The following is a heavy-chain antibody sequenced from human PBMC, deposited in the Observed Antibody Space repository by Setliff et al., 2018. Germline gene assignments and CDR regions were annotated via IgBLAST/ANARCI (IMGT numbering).Heavy chain of an antibody. CDR1: GDSISSGNW. CDR3: ARMSGFLYMDV. D-gene: IGHD3-3*01. V-gene: IGHV4-4*02. CDR2: INHSGNT. J-gene: IGHJ6*03. Sequence: PSETLSLTCAVSGDSISSGNWWSWVRQPPEKGLEWIGEINHSGNTNYNPSLKSRVTMSVDTSKNQFFLKLNSVTAADTAVYYCARMSGFLYMDVWGKGTPVTVSS.